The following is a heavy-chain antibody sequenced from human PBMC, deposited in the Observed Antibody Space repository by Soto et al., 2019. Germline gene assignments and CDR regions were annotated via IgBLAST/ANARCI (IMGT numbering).Heavy chain of an antibody. J-gene: IGHJ4*02. Sequence: EVQLLESGGGLVQPGGSLRLSCTTSGFTFSRHAMTWVRQAPGRGLQWVSSISNSDDSTYYAASVKGRFTISRDISRSTLYLQMESLRAEDTAVYYCAKGYGDSDSWGQGTQVTVSS. CDR1: GFTFSRHA. V-gene: IGHV3-23*01. CDR2: ISNSDDST. CDR3: AKGYGDSDS. D-gene: IGHD4-17*01.